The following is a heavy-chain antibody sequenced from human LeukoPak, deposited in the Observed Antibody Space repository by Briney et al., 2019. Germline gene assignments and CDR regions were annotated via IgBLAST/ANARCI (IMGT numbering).Heavy chain of an antibody. CDR2: IYYSGST. Sequence: SETLSLTCTVSGGSISRYYWSWIRQPPGKGLEWIGYIYYSGSTNYNPSLKSRVTISVDTSKNQFSLKLSSVTAADTAVYYCARVFNGSGSGNDYWGQGTLVTVSS. V-gene: IGHV4-59*01. J-gene: IGHJ4*02. D-gene: IGHD3-10*01. CDR3: ARVFNGSGSGNDY. CDR1: GGSISRYY.